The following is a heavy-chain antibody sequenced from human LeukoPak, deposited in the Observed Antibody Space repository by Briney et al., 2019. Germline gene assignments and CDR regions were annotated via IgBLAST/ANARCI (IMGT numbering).Heavy chain of an antibody. J-gene: IGHJ4*02. CDR2: IYYSGST. Sequence: KASETLSLTCTVSGGSISSSSYYWGWIRQPPGKGLEWIGSIYYSGSTNYNPSLKSRVTISVDTSKNQFSLKLSSVTAADTAVYYCARHCGSTSYYRYWGQGTLVTVSS. V-gene: IGHV4-39*01. CDR3: ARHCGSTSYYRY. CDR1: GGSISSSSYY. D-gene: IGHD2-2*01.